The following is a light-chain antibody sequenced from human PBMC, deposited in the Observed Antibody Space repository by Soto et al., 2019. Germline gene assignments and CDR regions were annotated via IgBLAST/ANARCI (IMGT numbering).Light chain of an antibody. CDR2: GNS. CDR3: QSYDSSLSGYVV. Sequence: QPVLTQPPSVSGAPGQRVTISCTGSSSNIGAGYDVHWYQQLPGTAPKLLIYGNSNRPSGVPDRFSGSKSGTSASLAITGLQAVDEADYYCQSYDSSLSGYVVFGGGTKVTVL. J-gene: IGLJ2*01. V-gene: IGLV1-40*01. CDR1: SSNIGAGYD.